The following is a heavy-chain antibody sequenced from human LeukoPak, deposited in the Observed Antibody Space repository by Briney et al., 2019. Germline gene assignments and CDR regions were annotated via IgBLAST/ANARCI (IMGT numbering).Heavy chain of an antibody. Sequence: ASVKVSCKASGYTFTTYAITWVRQAPGQGLEWMGWISTYNGNTNYAQKLQGRVTMTTDTSTSTAYMELRSLRSDDTAVYHCARDSGGYDDFDYWGQGTLVTVSS. CDR1: GYTFTTYA. V-gene: IGHV1-18*01. CDR3: ARDSGGYDDFDY. CDR2: ISTYNGNT. J-gene: IGHJ4*02. D-gene: IGHD5-12*01.